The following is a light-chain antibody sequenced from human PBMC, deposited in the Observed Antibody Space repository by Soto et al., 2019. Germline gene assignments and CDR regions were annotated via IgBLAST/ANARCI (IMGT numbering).Light chain of an antibody. CDR1: SSDIGGYNY. CDR3: SSFAGGPYV. Sequence: QSALTQPRSVSGSPGQSVAISCTGTSSDIGGYNYVSWYQQHPGRAPKLVIHHVSKRPSGVPDRFSGSKSGNTASLTISGLQAEDGADYYCSSFAGGPYVFGTGTKLTVL. V-gene: IGLV2-11*01. J-gene: IGLJ1*01. CDR2: HVS.